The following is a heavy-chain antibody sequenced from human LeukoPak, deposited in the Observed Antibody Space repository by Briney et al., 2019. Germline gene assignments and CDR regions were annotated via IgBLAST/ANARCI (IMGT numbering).Heavy chain of an antibody. V-gene: IGHV3-11*04. CDR3: ARDAGNSGYGCDL. Sequence: GGSLRLSCAASGFTFSDYYMSWIRQAPGKGLEWVSYISSSGSTIYYADSVKGRFTISRDNVRNSPYLQMNSLRAEDTAMYYCARDAGNSGYGCDLWGQGTLVTVSS. CDR1: GFTFSDYY. J-gene: IGHJ5*02. D-gene: IGHD5-12*01. CDR2: ISSSGSTI.